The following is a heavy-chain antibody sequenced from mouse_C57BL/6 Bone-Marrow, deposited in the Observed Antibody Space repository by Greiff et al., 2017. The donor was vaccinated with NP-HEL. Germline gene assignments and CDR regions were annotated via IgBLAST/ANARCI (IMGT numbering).Heavy chain of an antibody. V-gene: IGHV1-82*01. D-gene: IGHD1-1*01. CDR2: IYPGDGDT. CDR1: GYAFSSSW. Sequence: QVQLQQSGPELVKPGASVKISCKASGYAFSSSWMNWVKQRPGKGLEWIGRIYPGDGDTNYNGKFKGKATLTADKSSSTAYMQLSSLTSEDSAVYFCAREPSSTVVADYWGQGTTLTVSS. J-gene: IGHJ2*01. CDR3: AREPSSTVVADY.